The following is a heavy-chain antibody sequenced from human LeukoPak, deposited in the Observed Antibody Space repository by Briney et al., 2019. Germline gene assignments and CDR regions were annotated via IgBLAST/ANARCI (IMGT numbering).Heavy chain of an antibody. CDR2: IYHSGST. CDR1: GGSISSSNW. J-gene: IGHJ4*02. V-gene: IGHV4-4*02. Sequence: SETLSLTCAVSGGSISSSNWWSWVRQPPGKGLEWIGEIYHSGSTNYNPSLKSRVTISVDTSKDQFSLKLSSVTAADTAVYYCARDLLGKGDYWGQGTLVTVSS. D-gene: IGHD2/OR15-2a*01. CDR3: ARDLLGKGDY.